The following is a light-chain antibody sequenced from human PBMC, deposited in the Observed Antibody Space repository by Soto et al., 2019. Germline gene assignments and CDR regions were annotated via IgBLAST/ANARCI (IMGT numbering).Light chain of an antibody. Sequence: EIVLTQSPATLSLSPGERATLSCRASQSVNSYLAWYQQKPGQAPRLLIYDASNRATGIPARFSGRGSGTDCTLTIRSLEPEDFAVHYCQPRSNWPPEYTFGQGTKLEIK. CDR3: QPRSNWPPEYT. J-gene: IGKJ2*01. CDR2: DAS. V-gene: IGKV3-11*01. CDR1: QSVNSY.